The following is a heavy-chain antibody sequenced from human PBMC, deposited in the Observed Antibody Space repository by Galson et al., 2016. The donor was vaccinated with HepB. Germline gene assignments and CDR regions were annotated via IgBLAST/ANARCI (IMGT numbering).Heavy chain of an antibody. Sequence: SLRLSCAASGFTFSSYAVSWVRQAPGKGLEWVSAISGGGSKYYADSVEGRFTISRDNSKNTLYLQMDNLRVEDTAIYYCGKDTSAVEAADEYWGQGTLVTVSS. J-gene: IGHJ4*02. V-gene: IGHV3-23*01. CDR2: ISGGGSK. CDR1: GFTFSSYA. D-gene: IGHD2-15*01. CDR3: GKDTSAVEAADEY.